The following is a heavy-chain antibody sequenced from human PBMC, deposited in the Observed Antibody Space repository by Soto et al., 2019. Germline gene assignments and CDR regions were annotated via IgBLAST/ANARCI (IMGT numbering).Heavy chain of an antibody. CDR3: ARGEWAEDQGGYYYYGMDV. Sequence: NPSETLSLTCSVSGDSISSSGYYWSWIRQPPGKGLEWIGEINHSGSTNYNPSLKSRVTISVDTSKNQFSLKLSSVTAADTAVCYCARGEWAEDQGGYYYYGMDVWGQGTTVTVSS. D-gene: IGHD1-26*01. CDR2: INHSGST. V-gene: IGHV4-39*07. CDR1: GDSISSSGYY. J-gene: IGHJ6*02.